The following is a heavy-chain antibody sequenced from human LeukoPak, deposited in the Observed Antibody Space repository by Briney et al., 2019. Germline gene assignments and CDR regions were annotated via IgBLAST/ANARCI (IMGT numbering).Heavy chain of an antibody. D-gene: IGHD1-14*01. CDR2: ISYDGRNK. Sequence: PGGSLRLSCAASGFAFNFYAMSWVRQAPGKGLQWVAVISYDGRNKYYADSVKGRFTISRDNSKNTLFLQMNSLRVEDTAVYYCAKDQFSPEYWGQGTLVTVSS. CDR3: AKDQFSPEY. CDR1: GFAFNFYA. J-gene: IGHJ1*01. V-gene: IGHV3-30*18.